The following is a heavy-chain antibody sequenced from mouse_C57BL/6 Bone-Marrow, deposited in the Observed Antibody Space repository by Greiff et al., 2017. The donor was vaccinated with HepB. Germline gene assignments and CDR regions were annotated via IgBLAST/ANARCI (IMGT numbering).Heavy chain of an antibody. CDR2: IDPSDSYT. V-gene: IGHV1-69*01. Sequence: QVQLKQPGAELVMPGASVKLSCKASGYTFTSYWMHWVKQRPGQGLEWIGEIDPSDSYTNYNQKFKGKSTLTVDKSSSTAYMQLSSLTSEDSAVYYCARWDGYYWYFDVWGTGTTVTVSS. CDR3: ARWDGYYWYFDV. D-gene: IGHD2-3*01. CDR1: GYTFTSYW. J-gene: IGHJ1*03.